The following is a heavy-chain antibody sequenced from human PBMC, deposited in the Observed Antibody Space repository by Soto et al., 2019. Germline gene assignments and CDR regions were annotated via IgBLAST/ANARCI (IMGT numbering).Heavy chain of an antibody. CDR1: GGSISGSY. V-gene: IGHV4-59*12. CDR2: IHYSGST. Sequence: SETLSLTCTVSGGSISGSYWSWIRQTPGKVLEWVGYIHYSGSTNYNPSLKSRVTMSVDSAKNQCSLKLKSVTAADTAVYFCAGMPYTSGLRFDPWGPGTLVTVSS. CDR3: AGMPYTSGLRFDP. D-gene: IGHD6-19*01. J-gene: IGHJ5*02.